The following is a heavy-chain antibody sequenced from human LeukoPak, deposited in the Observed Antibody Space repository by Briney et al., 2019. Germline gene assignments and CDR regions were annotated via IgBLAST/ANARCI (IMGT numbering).Heavy chain of an antibody. D-gene: IGHD3-22*01. J-gene: IGHJ6*03. V-gene: IGHV4-4*07. Sequence: SETLSLTCTVSGGSIISNYWSWIRQSAGTGLEWIGRIYGSGITDYNPSLKSRVTMSLDTSRKQFSLRLTSVTAADTAVSYCERLKFYDSTGYSPGYYMDVWGKGTTVSVFS. CDR1: GGSIISNY. CDR3: ERLKFYDSTGYSPGYYMDV. CDR2: IYGSGIT.